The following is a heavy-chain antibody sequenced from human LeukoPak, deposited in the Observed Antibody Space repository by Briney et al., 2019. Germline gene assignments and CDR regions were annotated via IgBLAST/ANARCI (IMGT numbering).Heavy chain of an antibody. CDR3: ARAGEVREGPIYYYYMDV. J-gene: IGHJ6*03. V-gene: IGHV6-1*01. CDR1: GDSVSSNSAA. Sequence: SQTLSLTCAISGDSVSSNSAAWNWIRQSPSRGLEWLGRTYYRSKWYNDYAVSVKSRITINPDTSKNQFSLQLNSVTPEDTAVYFCARAGEVREGPIYYYYMDVWGKGTTVTISS. D-gene: IGHD3-10*01. CDR2: TYYRSKWYN.